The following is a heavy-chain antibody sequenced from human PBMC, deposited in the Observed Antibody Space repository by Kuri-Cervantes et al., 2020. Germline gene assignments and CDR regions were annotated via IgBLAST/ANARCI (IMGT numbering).Heavy chain of an antibody. D-gene: IGHD3-22*01. J-gene: IGHJ3*02. CDR1: GFTFSSYA. V-gene: IGHV3-30-3*02. CDR3: ANEGVVATGAFDI. Sequence: GESLKISCAASGFTFSSYAMHWVRQAPGKGLEWVAVISYDGSNKYYADSVKGRFTISRDNSKNTLYLQMNSLRAEDTAVYYCANEGVVATGAFDIWGQGTTVTVSS. CDR2: ISYDGSNK.